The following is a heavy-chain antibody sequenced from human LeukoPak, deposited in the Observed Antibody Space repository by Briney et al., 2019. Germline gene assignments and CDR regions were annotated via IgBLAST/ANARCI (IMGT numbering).Heavy chain of an antibody. CDR3: AREAYNWNVDAFDI. D-gene: IGHD1-20*01. V-gene: IGHV1-8*03. CDR1: GYTFTSYD. CDR2: MNPNSGNT. J-gene: IGHJ3*02. Sequence: ASVKVSCKASGYTFTSYDINWVRQATGQGLEWMGWMNPNSGNTGYAQKFQGRVTITRNTSISTAYMELSSLRSEDTAVYYCAREAYNWNVDAFDIWGQGTMVAVSS.